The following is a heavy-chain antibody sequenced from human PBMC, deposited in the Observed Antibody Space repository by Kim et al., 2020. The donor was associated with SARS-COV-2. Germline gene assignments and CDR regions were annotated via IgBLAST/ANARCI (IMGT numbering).Heavy chain of an antibody. V-gene: IGHV1-2*02. J-gene: IGHJ5*02. CDR1: GYSFTDYY. CDR3: ARALAYCRGGSCYP. D-gene: IGHD2-15*01. CDR2: INPNSGGT. Sequence: ASVKVSCKASGYSFTDYYVHWVRQAPGQGLEWMGWINPNSGGTKYAQKFQGRGTMTTETSISTAYMELSSLRSDDTAVYFCARALAYCRGGSCYPWGQGTLVTVSS.